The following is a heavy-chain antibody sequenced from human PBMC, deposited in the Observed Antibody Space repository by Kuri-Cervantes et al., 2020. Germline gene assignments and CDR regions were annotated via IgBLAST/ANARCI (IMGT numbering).Heavy chain of an antibody. J-gene: IGHJ5*02. D-gene: IGHD5-12*01. V-gene: IGHV4-61*02. CDR1: GGSISSGNYY. CDR3: ARGLREYSAYEMVS. Sequence: SCTVSGGSISSGNYYWSWIRQPAGKGLEWIGRIYTSGSTNYNPSLKSRVTISVDTSKNQFSLKLSSVTAADTAIYYCARGLREYSAYEMVSWGQGTLVTVSS. CDR2: IYTSGST.